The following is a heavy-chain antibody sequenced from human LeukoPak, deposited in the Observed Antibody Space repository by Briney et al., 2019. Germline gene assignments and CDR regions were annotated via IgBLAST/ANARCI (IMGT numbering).Heavy chain of an antibody. J-gene: IGHJ6*02. CDR1: GFTFSSYA. CDR3: ARESYYGPDDYYYYGMDV. CDR2: INSDGSST. V-gene: IGHV3-74*01. D-gene: IGHD3-10*01. Sequence: GGSLRLSCAASGFTFSSYAMSWFRQAPGKGLVWVSRINSDGSSTSYADSVKGRFTISRDNAKNTLYLQMNSLRAEDTAVYYCARESYYGPDDYYYYGMDVWGQGTTVTVSS.